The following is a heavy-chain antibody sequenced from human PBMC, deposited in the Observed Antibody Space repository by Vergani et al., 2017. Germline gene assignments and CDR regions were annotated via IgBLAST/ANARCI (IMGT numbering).Heavy chain of an antibody. CDR2: ISSSGSTI. D-gene: IGHD3-22*01. CDR1: GFTFSNAW. V-gene: IGHV3-48*04. CDR3: GRVLSVGYYVSSGYSNY. J-gene: IGHJ4*02. Sequence: EVQLVESGGGLVKPGGSLRLSCAASGFTFSNAWMSWVRQAPGKGLEWVSYISSSGSTIYYADSVKGRFTISRDNAKNSLYLQMNSLRAEDTAVYYCGRVLSVGYYVSSGYSNYWGQGTLVTVSS.